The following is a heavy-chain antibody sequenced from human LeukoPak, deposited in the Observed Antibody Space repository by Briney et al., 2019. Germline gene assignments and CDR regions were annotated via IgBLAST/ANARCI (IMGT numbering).Heavy chain of an antibody. Sequence: SETLSLTCTVSGGSISSGDYYWSWIRQPPGKGLEWIGYIYYSGSTYYNPSLKSRVTISVDTSKNQFSLKLSSVTAADTAVYYCARHGYYDSSGYYYRAFDIWGQGTMVTVSS. D-gene: IGHD3-22*01. CDR1: GGSISSGDYY. CDR3: ARHGYYDSSGYYYRAFDI. CDR2: IYYSGST. J-gene: IGHJ3*02. V-gene: IGHV4-30-4*01.